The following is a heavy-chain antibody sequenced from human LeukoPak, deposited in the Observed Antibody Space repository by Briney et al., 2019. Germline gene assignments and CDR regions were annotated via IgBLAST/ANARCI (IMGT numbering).Heavy chain of an antibody. CDR1: GFTFSSYS. D-gene: IGHD3-10*01. V-gene: IGHV3-21*01. Sequence: GGSPRLSCAASGFTFSSYSMNWVRQAPGKGLEWVSSVSSSSGYIYYADSVKGRFTISRDNAKNSLYLQMNSLRAEDTAVYYCARDWSGQSQSLTYFDYWGQGTLVTVSP. J-gene: IGHJ4*02. CDR2: VSSSSGYI. CDR3: ARDWSGQSQSLTYFDY.